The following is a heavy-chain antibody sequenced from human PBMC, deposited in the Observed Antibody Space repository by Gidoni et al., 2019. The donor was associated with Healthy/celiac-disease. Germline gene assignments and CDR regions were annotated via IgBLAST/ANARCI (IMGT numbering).Heavy chain of an antibody. Sequence: EVQLLESGGGLVQTGGSLRLSGAASGFPFSSAALSWVRTDPGKGLGWVSAISGSGGRPYYADSVKGRFTISRDNSKNTLYLQMNSLRAADTAVYYCAKGLAAAGNYYYYGMDVWGQGTTVTVSS. J-gene: IGHJ6*02. V-gene: IGHV3-23*01. CDR2: ISGSGGRP. D-gene: IGHD6-13*01. CDR1: GFPFSSAA. CDR3: AKGLAAAGNYYYYGMDV.